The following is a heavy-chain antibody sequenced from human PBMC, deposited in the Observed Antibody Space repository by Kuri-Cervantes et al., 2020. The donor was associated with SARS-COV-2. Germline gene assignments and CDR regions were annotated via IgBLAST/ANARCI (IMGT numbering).Heavy chain of an antibody. D-gene: IGHD2-15*01. CDR3: AKDMESGGSYSTFDY. Sequence: SLKISCAASGFTFDDYAMHWVRQAPGKGLEWVSGISWNSGSIGYADSVKGRFTISRDNAENSLYLQMNSLRAEDTALYYCAKDMESGGSYSTFDYWGQGTLVTVSS. CDR1: GFTFDDYA. CDR2: ISWNSGSI. J-gene: IGHJ4*02. V-gene: IGHV3-9*01.